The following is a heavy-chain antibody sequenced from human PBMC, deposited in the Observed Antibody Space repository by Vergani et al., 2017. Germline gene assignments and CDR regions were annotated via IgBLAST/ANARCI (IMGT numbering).Heavy chain of an antibody. CDR3: AREGLRFLEWLAFDY. V-gene: IGHV3-48*01. CDR1: GFTFSSSS. J-gene: IGHJ4*02. D-gene: IGHD3-3*01. CDR2: ISSSSSTI. Sequence: EVQLVESGGGLVQPGGSLRLSCAASGFTFSSSSMNWVRQAPGKGLEWVSYISSSSSTIYYADSVKGRFTISRDNAKNSLYLQMNSLRAEDTAVYYCAREGLRFLEWLAFDYWGQGTLVTVSS.